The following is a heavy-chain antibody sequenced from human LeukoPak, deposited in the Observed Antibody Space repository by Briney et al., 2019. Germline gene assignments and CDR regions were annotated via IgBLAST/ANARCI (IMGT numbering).Heavy chain of an antibody. CDR2: ISAYNGNT. Sequence: GSVKVSCKASGYTFTSYGISWVRQAPGQGLEWMGWISAYNGNTNYAQKLQGRVTMTTDTSTSTAYMELRSPRSDDTAVYYCARGRDIVVVPAALDFDYWGQGTLVTVSS. CDR1: GYTFTSYG. J-gene: IGHJ4*02. D-gene: IGHD2-2*01. V-gene: IGHV1-18*01. CDR3: ARGRDIVVVPAALDFDY.